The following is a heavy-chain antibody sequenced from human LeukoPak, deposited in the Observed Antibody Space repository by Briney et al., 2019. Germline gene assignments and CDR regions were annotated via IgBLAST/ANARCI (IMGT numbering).Heavy chain of an antibody. Sequence: PGGSLRLSCAASGFTFSSYGMHWVRQAPGKGLEWVAVIWYDGSNKYYADSVKGRFTISRDNSKNTLYLQMNSLRAEDTAVYYCARFSSSWYAFDIWGQGTMVTVSS. CDR3: ARFSSSWYAFDI. CDR1: GFTFSSYG. CDR2: IWYDGSNK. V-gene: IGHV3-33*01. J-gene: IGHJ3*02. D-gene: IGHD6-13*01.